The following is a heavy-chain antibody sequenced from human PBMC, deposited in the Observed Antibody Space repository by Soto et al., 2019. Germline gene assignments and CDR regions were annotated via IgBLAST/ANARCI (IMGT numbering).Heavy chain of an antibody. D-gene: IGHD2-15*01. V-gene: IGHV3-74*01. CDR3: VRTSLVVAAATREDY. J-gene: IGHJ4*02. CDR1: GFTCSSYW. CDR2: INSDGSST. Sequence: GGYLRMSCAASGFTCSSYWMHWVRQAPGKGLVWVSRINSDGSSTSYADSVKGRFTISRDNAKNTLYLQMNSLRAEDTAVYYCVRTSLVVAAATREDYWGQGTLVTVSS.